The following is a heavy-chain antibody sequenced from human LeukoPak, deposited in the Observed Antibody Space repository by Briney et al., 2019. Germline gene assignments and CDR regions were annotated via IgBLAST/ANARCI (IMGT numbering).Heavy chain of an antibody. CDR2: ISYDGSNK. Sequence: PGGSLRLSCAASGFTFSSYAMHWVRQAPGKGLEWVAVISYDGSNKYYADSVKGRFTISRDNSKNTLYLQMNSLRAEDTAVYYCARGLPPLGYCSGGSCLIAFDIWGQGTMVTVSS. CDR3: ARGLPPLGYCSGGSCLIAFDI. D-gene: IGHD2-15*01. V-gene: IGHV3-30-3*01. J-gene: IGHJ3*02. CDR1: GFTFSSYA.